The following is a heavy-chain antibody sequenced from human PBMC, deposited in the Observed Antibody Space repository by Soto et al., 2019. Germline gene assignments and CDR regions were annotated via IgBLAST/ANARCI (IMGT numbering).Heavy chain of an antibody. J-gene: IGHJ4*02. CDR3: ARTRLRTYYFDY. D-gene: IGHD4-17*01. CDR2: ISAYNGNT. CDR1: GYTFTSFG. Sequence: ASVKVSCQASGYTFTSFGISWVRQAPGQGLEWMGWISAYNGNTNYAQKLQGRVTMTTDTSTSTAYMELRSLRSDDTAVYYCARTRLRTYYFDYWGQGTLVTVSS. V-gene: IGHV1-18*01.